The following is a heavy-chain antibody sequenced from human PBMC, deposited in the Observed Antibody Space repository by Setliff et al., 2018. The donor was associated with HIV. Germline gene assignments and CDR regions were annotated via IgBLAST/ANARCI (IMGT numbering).Heavy chain of an antibody. J-gene: IGHJ4*02. V-gene: IGHV1-69*05. CDR2: IIPISGTA. CDR1: GGTFRNYG. D-gene: IGHD4-17*01. Sequence: SVKVSYKASGGTFRNYGMSWVRQAPGQGLGWMGGIIPISGTANYAQKFQGRVTITTDESTSTAYMELSSLRSEDTAVYYCAVIKDGEYAFPFDYWGQGTLVTVSS. CDR3: AVIKDGEYAFPFDY.